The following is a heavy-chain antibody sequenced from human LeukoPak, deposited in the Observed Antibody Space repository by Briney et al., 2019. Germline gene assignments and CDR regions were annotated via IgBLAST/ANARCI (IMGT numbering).Heavy chain of an antibody. V-gene: IGHV3-11*06. J-gene: IGHJ3*02. D-gene: IGHD3-10*01. CDR3: VREGVDGFGI. Sequence: GGSLRLSCVASGFTFRDYYMSWIRRAPGKGLEWVSYISSSSSYIDYADSVKGRFTISRDNAKNSLHLQMNSLRAEDTAVYYCVREGVDGFGIWGQGTMVTVSS. CDR2: ISSSSSYI. CDR1: GFTFRDYY.